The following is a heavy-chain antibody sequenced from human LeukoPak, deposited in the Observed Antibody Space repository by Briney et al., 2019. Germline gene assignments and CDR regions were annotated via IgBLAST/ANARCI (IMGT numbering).Heavy chain of an antibody. CDR1: GGTFSSYA. CDR3: ARGGYCSGGSCYAVY. CDR2: IIPIFGTA. Sequence: GSSVKVSCKASGGTFSSYAISWVRQAPGQGLEWKGGIIPIFGTANYAQKFQGRVTITTDESTSTAYMELSSLRSEDTAVYYCARGGYCSGGSCYAVYWGQGTLVTVPS. D-gene: IGHD2-15*01. J-gene: IGHJ4*02. V-gene: IGHV1-69*05.